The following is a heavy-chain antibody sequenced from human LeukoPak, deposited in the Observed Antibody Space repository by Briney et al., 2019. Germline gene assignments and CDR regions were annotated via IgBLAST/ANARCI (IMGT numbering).Heavy chain of an antibody. J-gene: IGHJ4*02. V-gene: IGHV4-34*01. Sequence: SETLSLTCAVYGGSFSGYYWSWIRQPPGKGLEWIGEINHSGSTNYNPSLKSRVTISVDTSKNRFSLKLSSETAADTAVYYCARGIPPITMVRGVKARSYYFDYWGQGTLVTVSS. D-gene: IGHD3-10*01. CDR1: GGSFSGYY. CDR2: INHSGST. CDR3: ARGIPPITMVRGVKARSYYFDY.